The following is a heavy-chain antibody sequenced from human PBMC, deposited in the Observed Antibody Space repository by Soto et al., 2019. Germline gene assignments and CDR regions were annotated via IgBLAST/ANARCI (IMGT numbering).Heavy chain of an antibody. J-gene: IGHJ4*02. D-gene: IGHD6-6*01. CDR1: GFTFSSHG. V-gene: IGHV3-33*01. CDR2: IWYDGSNK. Sequence: QVQLVESGGGVVQPGRSLRLSCAASGFTFSSHGMHWVRQAPGKGLEWVAVIWYDGSNKYYADSVKGRFTISRDNSKNTLYLQMNRLRDEDTAVYYCARSASSSSAQLDYWGQGTLVTVSS. CDR3: ARSASSSSAQLDY.